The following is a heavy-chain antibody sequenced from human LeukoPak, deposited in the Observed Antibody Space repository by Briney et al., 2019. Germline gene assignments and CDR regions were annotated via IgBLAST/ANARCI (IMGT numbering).Heavy chain of an antibody. V-gene: IGHV4-34*01. CDR3: VRVLTGS. CDR2: INHSGRT. J-gene: IGHJ4*02. Sequence: LETLSLTCAVYGGSFSTYYWSWIRQPPGKGLEWIGEINHSGRTNYNPSLMSRVTISIDTSKNQLSLKVTSVTAADTAVYYCVRVLTGSWGQGTLVTVSS. CDR1: GGSFSTYY. D-gene: IGHD3-9*01.